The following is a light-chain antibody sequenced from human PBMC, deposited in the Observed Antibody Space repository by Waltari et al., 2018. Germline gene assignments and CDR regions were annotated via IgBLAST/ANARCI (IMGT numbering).Light chain of an antibody. CDR1: QPLSSTY. Sequence: EIVLTQSPGPLSLSPGQTATLSCRASQPLSSTYVAWFQQKPGQAPNPLLYGASQRAAGLPNRFSGSSTWTDFTLTITRLEPEDFAVYYCQRYGTSITFGQGTRLEIK. CDR2: GAS. J-gene: IGKJ5*01. V-gene: IGKV3-20*01. CDR3: QRYGTSIT.